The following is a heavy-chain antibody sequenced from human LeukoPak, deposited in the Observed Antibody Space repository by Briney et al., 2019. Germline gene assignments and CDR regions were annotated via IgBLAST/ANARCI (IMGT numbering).Heavy chain of an antibody. D-gene: IGHD5-18*01. Sequence: SETLSLTCAVSGVSFDDYYWSWVRQTPGKGLEWIGEINHSGYTNYNPSLKSRVTISVDTSNNEVSLKVTSVNAADTAVYYCARGSDSYGYPYYYYYYMDVWGKGTTVTVSS. CDR3: ARGSDSYGYPYYYYYYMDV. CDR1: GVSFDDYY. V-gene: IGHV4-34*01. CDR2: INHSGYT. J-gene: IGHJ6*03.